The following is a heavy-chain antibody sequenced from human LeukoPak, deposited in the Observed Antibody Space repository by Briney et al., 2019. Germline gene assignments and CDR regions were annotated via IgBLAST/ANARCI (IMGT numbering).Heavy chain of an antibody. Sequence: SETLSLXCTVSGGSISSSSYYWGWIRQPPVKGLEWIGSIYYSGSTYYNPSLKSRVTISVDTSKNQFSLKLSSVTAADTAVYYCARHPIQLWFNVDYWGQGTLVTVSS. CDR3: ARHPIQLWFNVDY. V-gene: IGHV4-39*01. D-gene: IGHD5-18*01. CDR2: IYYSGST. J-gene: IGHJ4*02. CDR1: GGSISSSSYY.